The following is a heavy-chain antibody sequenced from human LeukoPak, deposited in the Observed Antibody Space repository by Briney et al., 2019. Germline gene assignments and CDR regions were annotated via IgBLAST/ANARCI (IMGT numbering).Heavy chain of an antibody. J-gene: IGHJ6*03. Sequence: GGSLRLSCAASGFTFSSYSMNWVRQAPGKGLEWVSSISSSSSYIYYADSVKGRFTISRDNAKNLLYLQMNSLRAEDTAVYYCARDQGYYYMDVWGKGTTVTVSS. CDR2: ISSSSSYI. V-gene: IGHV3-21*01. CDR1: GFTFSSYS. CDR3: ARDQGYYYMDV.